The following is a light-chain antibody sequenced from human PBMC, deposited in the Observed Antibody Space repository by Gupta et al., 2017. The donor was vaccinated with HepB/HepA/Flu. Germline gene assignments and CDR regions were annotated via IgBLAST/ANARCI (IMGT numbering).Light chain of an antibody. J-gene: IGKJ5*01. CDR1: QNINNN. Sequence: EILMTHSPATLSLSPGERATLSCRARQNINNNLDWYQQKPGQAPRLLIFGAAIRATARPARFIGSGSGTDFTLTIISRQSEDFAIDLCQKSNNWPPRTFGQGTRLESK. CDR2: GAA. V-gene: IGKV3-15*01. CDR3: QKSNNWPPRT.